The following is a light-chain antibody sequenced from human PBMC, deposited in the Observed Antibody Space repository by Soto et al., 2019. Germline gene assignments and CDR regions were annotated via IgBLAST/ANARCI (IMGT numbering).Light chain of an antibody. CDR3: QQYGTFRT. CDR2: GAS. V-gene: IGKV3-20*01. J-gene: IGKJ1*01. CDR1: QSVNNY. Sequence: EIVLTQSPGTLSLSPGERATLSCRASQSVNNYLAWYQQKPGQAPRLFIYGASSRATGIPDRFSGSGSGTDLTLTISRLEPEDFAVYYCQQYGTFRTFGQGTKVEIK.